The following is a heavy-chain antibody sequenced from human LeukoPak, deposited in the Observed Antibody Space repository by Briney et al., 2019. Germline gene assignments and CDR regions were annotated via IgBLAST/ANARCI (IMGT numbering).Heavy chain of an antibody. CDR1: GYTFTSYG. Sequence: ASVKVSCKASGYTFTSYGISWVRQAPGQGLEWMGWISAYNGNTNYAQKLQGRVTTTTDTSTSTAYMELRSLRSDDTAVYYCARDHPLYLEDFIYYYYGMDVWGQGTTVTVSS. D-gene: IGHD1-1*01. CDR2: ISAYNGNT. CDR3: ARDHPLYLEDFIYYYYGMDV. V-gene: IGHV1-18*01. J-gene: IGHJ6*02.